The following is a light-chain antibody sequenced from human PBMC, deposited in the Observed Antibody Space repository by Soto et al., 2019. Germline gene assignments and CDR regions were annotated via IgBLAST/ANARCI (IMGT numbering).Light chain of an antibody. Sequence: AIQMTQSPSSLSASVGDRVTITFRASQGIRDDLGWYQQKPGQAPKLLIYAASNLQNGVPSRFSGSGSGTDFTLTISSLQPEDFASYYCLQDYNYPRTFGQGTKVDIK. CDR1: QGIRDD. CDR3: LQDYNYPRT. J-gene: IGKJ1*01. CDR2: AAS. V-gene: IGKV1-6*01.